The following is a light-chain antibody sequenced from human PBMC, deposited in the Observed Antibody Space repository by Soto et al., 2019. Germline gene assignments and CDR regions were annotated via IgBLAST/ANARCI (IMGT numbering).Light chain of an antibody. CDR3: SSYTSSSTLV. CDR2: DVS. V-gene: IGLV2-14*01. CDR1: SSDVGGYNY. Sequence: QSALTQPASVSGSPGPAITISCTGTSSDVGGYNYVSWYQQHPGKAPKLMIYDVSNRPSGVSNRFSGSKSGNTASLTISGLQAEDEADYYCSSYTSSSTLVFGTGTKLPVL. J-gene: IGLJ1*01.